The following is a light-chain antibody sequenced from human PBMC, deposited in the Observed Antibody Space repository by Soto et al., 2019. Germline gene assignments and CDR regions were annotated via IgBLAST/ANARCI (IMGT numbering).Light chain of an antibody. Sequence: QPVLTQPPSVSGAPGQRVTISCTGSSSNIGAGYDVHWYQQLPGRAPKLLIYGNTNRPSGVPDRFSGSKSDTSASLAITGLQAEDEADYYCLSFDSSLSVVFGGGTQLTVL. CDR2: GNT. CDR1: SSNIGAGYD. CDR3: LSFDSSLSVV. V-gene: IGLV1-40*01. J-gene: IGLJ2*01.